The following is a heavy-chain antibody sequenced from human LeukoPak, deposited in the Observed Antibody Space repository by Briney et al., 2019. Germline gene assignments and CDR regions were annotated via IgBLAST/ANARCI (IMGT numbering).Heavy chain of an antibody. J-gene: IGHJ3*02. D-gene: IGHD3-3*01. CDR2: ISAYNGNT. CDR3: ARDRDFWSGYRNAFDI. V-gene: IGHV1-18*01. CDR1: GYTFTSYG. Sequence: ASVKLACKASGYTFTSYGISWVRQAPGQGLEWMGWISAYNGNTNYAQKLQGRVTMTTDTSTSTAYMELRSLRSDDTAVYYCARDRDFWSGYRNAFDIWGQGTMVTVSS.